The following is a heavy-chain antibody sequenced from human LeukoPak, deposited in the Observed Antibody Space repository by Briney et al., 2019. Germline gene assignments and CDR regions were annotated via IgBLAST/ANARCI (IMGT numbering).Heavy chain of an antibody. Sequence: PSETLSLTCTVSGGSISSGSYYWSWIRQPAGKGLEWIGYIYYSGSTNYNPSLKSRVTISVDTSKNQFSLKLSSVTAADTAVYYCARENVLWFGELSHFDYWGQGTLVTVSS. CDR3: ARENVLWFGELSHFDY. D-gene: IGHD3-10*01. CDR1: GGSISSGSYY. V-gene: IGHV4-61*10. J-gene: IGHJ4*02. CDR2: IYYSGST.